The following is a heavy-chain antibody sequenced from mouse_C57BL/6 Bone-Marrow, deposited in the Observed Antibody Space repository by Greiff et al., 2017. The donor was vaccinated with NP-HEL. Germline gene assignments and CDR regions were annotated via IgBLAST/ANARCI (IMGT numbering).Heavy chain of an antibody. CDR1: GYTFTSYW. J-gene: IGHJ3*01. CDR3: ARRRRLAWFAY. V-gene: IGHV1-64*01. Sequence: QVQLQQPGAELVKPGASVKLSCKASGYTFTSYWMHWVKQRPGQGLEWIGMIHPNSGSTNYNEKFKSKATLTVDKSSSTAYMQLSSLTSEDSAFYYCARRRRLAWFAYWGQGTLVTVSA. CDR2: IHPNSGST.